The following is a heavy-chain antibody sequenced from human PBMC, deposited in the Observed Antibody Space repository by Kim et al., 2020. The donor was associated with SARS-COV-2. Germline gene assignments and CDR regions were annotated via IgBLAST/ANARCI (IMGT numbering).Heavy chain of an antibody. J-gene: IGHJ4*02. V-gene: IGHV1-69*04. CDR3: AREFSYYYDSSGYYFDY. CDR2: IIPILGIA. Sequence: SVKVSCKASGGTFSSYAISWVRQAPGQGLEWMGRIIPILGIANYAQKFQGRVTITADKSTSTAYMELSSLRSEDTAVYYCAREFSYYYDSSGYYFDYWGQGTLVTVSS. D-gene: IGHD3-22*01. CDR1: GGTFSSYA.